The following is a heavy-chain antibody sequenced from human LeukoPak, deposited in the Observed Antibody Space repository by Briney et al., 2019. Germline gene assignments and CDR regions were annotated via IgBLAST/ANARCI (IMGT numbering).Heavy chain of an antibody. CDR1: GGSISSYY. D-gene: IGHD6-13*01. CDR3: ARDGAAAAGRYYMDV. CDR2: IYTSGST. J-gene: IGHJ6*03. Sequence: SETLSLTCTVSGGSISSYYWSSIRQPAGKGLEWIGRIYTSGSTNYNPSLKSRVTMSVDTSKNQFFLKLSSVTAADTAVYYCARDGAAAAGRYYMDVWGKGTTVTVSS. V-gene: IGHV4-4*07.